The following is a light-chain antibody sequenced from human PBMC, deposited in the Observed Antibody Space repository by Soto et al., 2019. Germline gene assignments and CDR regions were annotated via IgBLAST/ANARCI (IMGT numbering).Light chain of an antibody. CDR3: CSYAGNSLWV. CDR1: SSDVGGYNY. Sequence: QSALTQPRSVSGAPGQSVTIYCTGTSSDVGGYNYVSWYQQHPGKAPKLMSYDVSKWPSGVPDRFSGSKSGNTASLTISGLQAEDEADYYCCSYAGNSLWVFGGGTQLTVL. V-gene: IGLV2-11*01. CDR2: DVS. J-gene: IGLJ3*02.